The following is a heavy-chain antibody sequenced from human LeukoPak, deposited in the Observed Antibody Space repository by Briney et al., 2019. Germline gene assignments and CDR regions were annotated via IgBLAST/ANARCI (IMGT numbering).Heavy chain of an antibody. D-gene: IGHD3-22*01. CDR3: ARGGPTRYYYDSSGYY. V-gene: IGHV1-2*02. Sequence: ASVKVSCKASGYTFTGYYMHWVRQAPGQGLEWMGWINPNSGGTNYAQKFQGRVTMTRDTSISTAYMELSRLGSDDTAVYYCARGGPTRYYYDSSGYYWGQGTLVTVSS. CDR2: INPNSGGT. J-gene: IGHJ4*02. CDR1: GYTFTGYY.